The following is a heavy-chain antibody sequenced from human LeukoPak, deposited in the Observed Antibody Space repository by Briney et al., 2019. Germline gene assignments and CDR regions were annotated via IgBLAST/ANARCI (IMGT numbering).Heavy chain of an antibody. V-gene: IGHV3-30*02. CDR2: LRFDGSEE. J-gene: IGHJ6*03. Sequence: PGGSLRLSCAASGFTFSGYGMHWVRQAPGKGLEWVAFLRFDGSEEYYADSVKGRSTISRDNAKNSLCLQMNSLRAEDTAVYYCARESRIAVAIDYYYYYMDVWGKGTTVTVSS. CDR1: GFTFSGYG. D-gene: IGHD6-19*01. CDR3: ARESRIAVAIDYYYYYMDV.